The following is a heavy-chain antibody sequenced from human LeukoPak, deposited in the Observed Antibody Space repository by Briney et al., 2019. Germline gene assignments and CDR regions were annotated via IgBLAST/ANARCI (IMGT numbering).Heavy chain of an antibody. CDR1: GFTFSDYS. V-gene: IGHV3-21*05. J-gene: IGHJ4*02. Sequence: GGSLRLSCAASGFTFSDYSMNWVRQAPAKGMELISYIRIDSGEKNYADSVKGRFTISGDKAKSSLYLQMNSLRVDDTAVYYCARDYKYAFDNWGQGTLVTVSS. D-gene: IGHD5-24*01. CDR2: IRIDSGEK. CDR3: ARDYKYAFDN.